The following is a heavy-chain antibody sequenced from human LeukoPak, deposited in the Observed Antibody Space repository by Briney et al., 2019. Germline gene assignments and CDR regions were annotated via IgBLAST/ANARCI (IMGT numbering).Heavy chain of an antibody. J-gene: IGHJ5*02. V-gene: IGHV3-53*01. Sequence: GGSLRLSCAASGFTVSSNYMSWVRQAPGKGLEWVSVIYSGGSTYYADSVKGRFTISRDNSKNTLYLQMNSLRAEDTAVYYCARRNSSSWCNWFDPWGQGTLVTVSS. D-gene: IGHD6-13*01. CDR2: IYSGGST. CDR3: ARRNSSSWCNWFDP. CDR1: GFTVSSNY.